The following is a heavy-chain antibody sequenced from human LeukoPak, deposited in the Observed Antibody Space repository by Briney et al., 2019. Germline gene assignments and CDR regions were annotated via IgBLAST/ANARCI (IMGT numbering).Heavy chain of an antibody. V-gene: IGHV3-20*04. CDR1: GFTFEDHG. CDR2: INWNGGRT. Sequence: PGGSLILSCATSGFTFEDHGMSWVRQAPGKGLEWVSRINWNGGRTGYSDSVKGRFTISRDDAKKSVDLQMNSLRVEDTAFYYCVRGEGRGGWFDPWGQGILVTVSS. CDR3: VRGEGRGGWFDP. D-gene: IGHD1-26*01. J-gene: IGHJ5*02.